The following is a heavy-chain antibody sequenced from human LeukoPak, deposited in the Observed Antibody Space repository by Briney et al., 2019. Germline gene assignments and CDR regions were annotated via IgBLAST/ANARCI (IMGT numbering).Heavy chain of an antibody. D-gene: IGHD4-23*01. V-gene: IGHV3-21*01. CDR1: GFTFSSYS. CDR2: ISSSSSYI. CDR3: ARGPSVVTDPFDY. Sequence: GGCLRLSCAASGFTFSSYSMNWVRQAPGKGLEWVSSISSSSSYIYYADSVKGRFTISRDNAKNSLYLQMNRLRAEDTAVYYCARGPSVVTDPFDYWGQGTLVTVSS. J-gene: IGHJ4*02.